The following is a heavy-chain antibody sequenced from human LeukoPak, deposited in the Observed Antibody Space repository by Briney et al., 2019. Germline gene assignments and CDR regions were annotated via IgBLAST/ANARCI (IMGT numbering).Heavy chain of an antibody. Sequence: PGGSLRLSCAASGLTFSSYGMHWVRQAPGKGLEWVAVIWNDGSNQYYADSVKGRFTISRDDSKNTLFLQMDSLRDEDTAVYYGARLRGNSGYYAIDYWGQGTLVTVSS. J-gene: IGHJ4*02. CDR1: GLTFSSYG. CDR3: ARLRGNSGYYAIDY. V-gene: IGHV3-33*01. CDR2: IWNDGSNQ. D-gene: IGHD3-22*01.